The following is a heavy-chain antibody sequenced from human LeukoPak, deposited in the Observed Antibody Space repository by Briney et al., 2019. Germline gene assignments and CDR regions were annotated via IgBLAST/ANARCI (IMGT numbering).Heavy chain of an antibody. D-gene: IGHD3-16*02. CDR2: ISGSGGST. V-gene: IGHV3-23*01. Sequence: GGSLRLSCAASGFTFSNYVMSWVRQAPGKGLEWVSAISGSGGSTYYADSVKGRFTISRDNSKNTLYLQMNSLRAEDTAVYYCALNGREVPSGAFDIWGQGTMVTVSS. CDR3: ALNGREVPSGAFDI. J-gene: IGHJ3*02. CDR1: GFTFSNYV.